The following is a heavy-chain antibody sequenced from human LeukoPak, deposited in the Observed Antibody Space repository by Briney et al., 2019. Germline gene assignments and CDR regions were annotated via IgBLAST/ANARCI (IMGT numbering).Heavy chain of an antibody. J-gene: IGHJ5*02. CDR1: GASVSSGSFY. V-gene: IGHV4-39*01. D-gene: IGHD3-10*01. Sequence: KPSETLSLTCSVSGASVSSGSFYWGWLRQSPGKGLEWIATIYYTGSTYYDPSLKSRVSRSIDTSNNQFSLNVKSVSAADTAVYYCARHSGSGSLSRPFDPWGQGTLVTVTS. CDR3: ARHSGSGSLSRPFDP. CDR2: IYYTGST.